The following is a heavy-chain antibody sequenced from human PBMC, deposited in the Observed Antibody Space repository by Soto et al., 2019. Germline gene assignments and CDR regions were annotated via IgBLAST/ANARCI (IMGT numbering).Heavy chain of an antibody. CDR2: IKQDGSDK. D-gene: IGHD1-1*01. Sequence: PGGSLRFSCAASGFNFDNYWMAWVRQAPGKGLEWVANIKQDGSDKNYVDSVKGRFTISRDNAKNSLYLQMNSLRAEDSAVYSCARDTTGILDYWGQGTLVTVSS. CDR1: GFNFDNYW. J-gene: IGHJ4*02. CDR3: ARDTTGILDY. V-gene: IGHV3-7*01.